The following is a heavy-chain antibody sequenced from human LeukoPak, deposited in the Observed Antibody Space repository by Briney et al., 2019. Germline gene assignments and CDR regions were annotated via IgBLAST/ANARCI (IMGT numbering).Heavy chain of an antibody. D-gene: IGHD5-18*01. J-gene: IGHJ5*02. CDR2: IIPILGIA. CDR1: VGTFSSYT. Sequence: SVKVSCKASVGTFSSYTISWVRQAPGQGLEWMGRIIPILGIANYAQKFQGRVTITADKSTSTAYMELSSLRSEDTAVYYCAVLVGYSYGSVPTSTNWFDPWGQGTLVTVSS. CDR3: AVLVGYSYGSVPTSTNWFDP. V-gene: IGHV1-69*02.